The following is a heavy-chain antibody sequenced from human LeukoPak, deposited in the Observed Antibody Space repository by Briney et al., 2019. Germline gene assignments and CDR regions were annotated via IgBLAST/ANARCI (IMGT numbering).Heavy chain of an antibody. J-gene: IGHJ4*02. Sequence: GASVKVSCKASGYTFTSYGISWVRQAPGQGLEWMGWISAYNGSTNYAQKLQGRVTMTTDTSTSTAYMELRSLRSDDTAVYYCARETDYFAGSGVDYWGQGTLVTVSS. D-gene: IGHD3-9*01. CDR1: GYTFTSYG. CDR2: ISAYNGST. V-gene: IGHV1-18*01. CDR3: ARETDYFAGSGVDY.